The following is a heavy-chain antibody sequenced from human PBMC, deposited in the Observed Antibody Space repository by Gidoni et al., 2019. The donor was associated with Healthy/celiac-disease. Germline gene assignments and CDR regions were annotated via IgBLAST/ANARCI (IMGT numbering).Heavy chain of an antibody. CDR1: GFTFSRYW. D-gene: IGHD5-18*01. CDR2: INSEGSST. V-gene: IGHV3-74*01. J-gene: IGHJ3*02. CDR3: ARVTDTAMVTVYPDAFDI. Sequence: EVQLVASGGGLVQPGGSLRLSCAASGFTFSRYWMHWVRQAPGKGLVLVSRINSEGSSTSYADSVKGRFTISRDNAKNTLYLQINSLRAEDTAVYYCARVTDTAMVTVYPDAFDIWGQGTMVTVSS.